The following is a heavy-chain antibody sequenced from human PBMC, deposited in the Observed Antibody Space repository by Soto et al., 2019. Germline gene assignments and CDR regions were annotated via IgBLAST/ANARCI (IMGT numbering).Heavy chain of an antibody. D-gene: IGHD3-22*01. CDR3: ALGDYYDSKGALAFDI. Sequence: GASVKVSCKASGGTFSSYAISLVRQAPGQGLEWMGGIIPIFGTANYAQKFQGRVTITADESTSTAYMELSSLRSEDTAVYYCALGDYYDSKGALAFDIWGQGTMVTVSS. V-gene: IGHV1-69*13. CDR2: IIPIFGTA. CDR1: GGTFSSYA. J-gene: IGHJ3*02.